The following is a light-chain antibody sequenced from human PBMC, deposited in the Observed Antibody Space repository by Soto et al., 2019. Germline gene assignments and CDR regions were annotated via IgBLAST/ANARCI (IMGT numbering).Light chain of an antibody. CDR3: GSYTISSSRV. CDR1: XRDVVAYDF. CDR2: DVS. Sequence: QSALTQPASVSGSPGQSITISCTGTXRDVVAYDFVSWYQQHPGKAPKLMIYDVSNRPSGVSTRFSGSKSGNTASLTISGLQAEDEADYYCGSYTISSSRVFGTGTKLTVL. J-gene: IGLJ1*01. V-gene: IGLV2-14*03.